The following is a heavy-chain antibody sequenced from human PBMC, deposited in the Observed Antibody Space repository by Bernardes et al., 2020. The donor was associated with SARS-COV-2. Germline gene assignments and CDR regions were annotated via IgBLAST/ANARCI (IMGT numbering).Heavy chain of an antibody. Sequence: SETLSLTCNVSGDSTSSYYWTWSRQRPGKGLEWICYSYNGGSTSYNPSLKSRVAISVYTSKSQFSLSLSSVTAADTAVYYCARGLLLGWYFDLWGRGTLVTVSS. CDR2: SYNGGST. V-gene: IGHV4-59*08. CDR3: ARGLLLGWYFDL. D-gene: IGHD2-21*01. J-gene: IGHJ2*01. CDR1: GDSTSSYY.